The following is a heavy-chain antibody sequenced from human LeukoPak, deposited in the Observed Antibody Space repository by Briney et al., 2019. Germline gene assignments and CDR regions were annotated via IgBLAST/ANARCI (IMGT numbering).Heavy chain of an antibody. CDR3: AKDPRASSGY. Sequence: GRCLRLAWAASGLSFVSYAIGWVRQAAGDLMEWVSAISSSGDNTYYADSVKGRFTISRDNSKNTLYLQMNSLRVEDTALYYCAKDPRASSGYWGQGTLVTVSS. J-gene: IGHJ4*02. CDR1: GLSFVSYA. V-gene: IGHV3-23*01. CDR2: ISSSGDNT. D-gene: IGHD6-6*01.